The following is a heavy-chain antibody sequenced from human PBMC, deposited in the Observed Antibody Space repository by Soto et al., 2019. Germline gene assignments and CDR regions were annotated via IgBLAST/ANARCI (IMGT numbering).Heavy chain of an antibody. CDR1: GYTFTSDD. CDR2: MNPNSGNT. J-gene: IGHJ5*02. CDR3: ARGWGNDVLYWFEP. V-gene: IGHV1-8*01. D-gene: IGHD1-1*01. Sequence: QVQLVQSGAEVKKPGASVKVSCKASGYTFTSDDINWGRQATGQGLEWMGWMNPNSGNTGYAQKFQGRVTMTRNTSISTAYMELSSLRSEDTAVYYCARGWGNDVLYWFEPWGQGTLVTVSS.